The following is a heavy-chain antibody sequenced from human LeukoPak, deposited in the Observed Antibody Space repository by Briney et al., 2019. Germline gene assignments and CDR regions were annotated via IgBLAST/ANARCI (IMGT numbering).Heavy chain of an antibody. V-gene: IGHV1-46*01. CDR3: ASGTSDYGDYGGGTFDY. D-gene: IGHD4-17*01. J-gene: IGHJ4*02. CDR2: LKLYDGSI. CDR1: GYSFIRHH. Sequence: ASVKVSCKAFGYSFIRHHIHWVRQAPGQGLEWMGVLKLYDGSIRNAQKFQGRVTMTSDTSTSTVYMELSSLRSEDTAVYYCASGTSDYGDYGGGTFDYWGQGTLVTVSS.